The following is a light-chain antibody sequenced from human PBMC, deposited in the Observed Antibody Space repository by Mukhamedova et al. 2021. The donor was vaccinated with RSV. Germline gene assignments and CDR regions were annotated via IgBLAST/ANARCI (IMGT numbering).Light chain of an antibody. CDR2: KAS. V-gene: IGKV1-5*03. Sequence: WYQRRVHGKAPKLLINKASTLQDGVPSRFSGSGSGTEFTLTISSLQPDDFATYYCQQYNYWPSFGGGTKVAIK. CDR3: QQYNYWPS. J-gene: IGKJ4*01.